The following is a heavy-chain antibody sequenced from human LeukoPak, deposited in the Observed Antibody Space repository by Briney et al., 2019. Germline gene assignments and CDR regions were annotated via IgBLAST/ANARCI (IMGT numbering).Heavy chain of an antibody. J-gene: IGHJ5*02. V-gene: IGHV4-4*02. D-gene: IGHD4-17*01. CDR2: IYHSGST. Sequence: SETLSLTCAVSGGSISSSNWWSWVRQPPGKGLAWIGEIYHSGSTNYNPSLKSRVTISVDKSKNQFSLKLSSVTAADTAVYYCARSTVTSRWFDPWGQGTLVTVSS. CDR1: GGSISSSNW. CDR3: ARSTVTSRWFDP.